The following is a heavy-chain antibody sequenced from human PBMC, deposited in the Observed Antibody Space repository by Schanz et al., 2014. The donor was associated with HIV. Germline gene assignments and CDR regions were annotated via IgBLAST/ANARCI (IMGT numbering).Heavy chain of an antibody. D-gene: IGHD3-22*01. J-gene: IGHJ4*02. CDR2: ISESGRHT. CDR1: GFNFNNYA. V-gene: IGHV3-23*01. Sequence: EVQLLESGGGLEQPGGSLRLSCAASGFNFNNYAMTWVRQAPGKGLEWVSSISESGRHTYYADSVNGRFTISRDNSKNTLYLQMTTLRIDDTAVYYCAKPEYDSRGNSQSHFDYWGQGTLVTVSS. CDR3: AKPEYDSRGNSQSHFDY.